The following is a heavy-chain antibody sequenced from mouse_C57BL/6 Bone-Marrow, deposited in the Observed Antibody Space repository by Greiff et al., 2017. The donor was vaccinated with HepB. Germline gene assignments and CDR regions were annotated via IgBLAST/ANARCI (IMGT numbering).Heavy chain of an antibody. CDR1: GYAFTNYL. V-gene: IGHV1-54*01. Sequence: VQLQQSGAELVRPGTSVKVSCKASGYAFTNYLIEWVKQRPGQGLEWIGVINPGSGGTNYNEKFKGKATLTADKSSSTAYMQLSSLTSEDSAVYCCARGGAWFAYWGQGTLVTVSA. CDR3: ARGGAWFAY. J-gene: IGHJ3*01. CDR2: INPGSGGT.